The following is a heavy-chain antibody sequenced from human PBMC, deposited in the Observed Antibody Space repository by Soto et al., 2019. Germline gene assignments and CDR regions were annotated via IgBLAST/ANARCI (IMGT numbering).Heavy chain of an antibody. J-gene: IGHJ6*02. Sequence: QVQLVQSGAEVKKPGSSVKVSCKASGGTFSSYAISWVRQAPGQGLEWMGGIIPIFGTANYAQKFQGRVTITADAATSTAYMELSSVRSEDTAVYYCARMYYDGSGSSYYYYGMDFWGQGTTVTVSS. CDR3: ARMYYDGSGSSYYYYGMDF. D-gene: IGHD3-10*01. V-gene: IGHV1-69*01. CDR2: IIPIFGTA. CDR1: GGTFSSYA.